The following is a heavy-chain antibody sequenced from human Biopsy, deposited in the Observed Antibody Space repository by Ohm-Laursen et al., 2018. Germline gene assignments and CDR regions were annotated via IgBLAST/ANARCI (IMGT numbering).Heavy chain of an antibody. Sequence: SGTLSLTCTVSGGSISSGSNYWAWIRQPPGKGLEWIGSVYHSGTTYYSPSLKSRVTISVATSKNQLSLKETSVTAADTAAYYCARHDGNGPFALDSWGQGSLVTVSS. CDR3: ARHDGNGPFALDS. V-gene: IGHV4-39*01. J-gene: IGHJ4*02. CDR2: VYHSGTT. CDR1: GGSISSGSNY. D-gene: IGHD5-24*01.